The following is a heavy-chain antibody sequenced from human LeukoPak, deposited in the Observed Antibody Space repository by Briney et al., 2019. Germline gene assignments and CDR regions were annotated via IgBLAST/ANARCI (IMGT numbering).Heavy chain of an antibody. J-gene: IGHJ6*02. D-gene: IGHD3-16*01. CDR1: GFTFSSYS. V-gene: IGHV3-66*01. Sequence: GGSLRLSCAASGFTFSSYSMNWVRQAPGKGLEWVSVIYSGGSTDYADSVKGRFTISRDTSKNTLDLQMNSLRAEDTAVYYCVRDRLRLGEGYYYGMDVWGQGTTVTVSS. CDR2: IYSGGST. CDR3: VRDRLRLGEGYYYGMDV.